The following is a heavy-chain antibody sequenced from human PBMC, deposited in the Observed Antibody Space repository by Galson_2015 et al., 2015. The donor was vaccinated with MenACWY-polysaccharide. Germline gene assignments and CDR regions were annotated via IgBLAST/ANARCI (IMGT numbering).Heavy chain of an antibody. CDR2: ISGNGDNT. CDR1: GFTFNNFA. V-gene: IGHV3-23*01. CDR3: ARAGIRDVVPTARFSPAPEY. D-gene: IGHD3-3*01. Sequence: SLRLSCAASGFTFNNFAMSWVRQAPGKGLEWVSAISGNGDNTYYADSVRGRFTISRDTSRNTLYLQMRSLRADDTALYYCARAGIRDVVPTARFSPAPEYWGQGTLVTVSS. J-gene: IGHJ4*02.